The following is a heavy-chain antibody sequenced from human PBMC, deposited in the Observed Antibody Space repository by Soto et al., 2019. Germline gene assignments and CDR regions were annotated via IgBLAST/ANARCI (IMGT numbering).Heavy chain of an antibody. V-gene: IGHV1-2*04. CDR2: INPNSGGT. Sequence: QVQLVQSGAEVKKPGASVKVCCKASGYTFTGYYMHWVRQASGQGLEWMGWINPNSGGTNYAQKFQGWVTMTSDTSISTAYMELSRLRSDDTAVYYCARSATAVGNIDYYYYYYMDGWGKGTTVTVSS. D-gene: IGHD6-25*01. CDR3: ARSATAVGNIDYYYYYYMDG. J-gene: IGHJ6*03. CDR1: GYTFTGYY.